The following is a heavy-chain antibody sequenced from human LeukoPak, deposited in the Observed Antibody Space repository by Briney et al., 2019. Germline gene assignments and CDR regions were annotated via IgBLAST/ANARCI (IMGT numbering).Heavy chain of an antibody. J-gene: IGHJ6*04. CDR3: ARDRQWDGMDV. CDR2: ISSSSSYT. D-gene: IGHD6-19*01. Sequence: GGSLRLSCAASGFTFSSYGMHLVRQAPGKGLEWVSYISSSSSYTNYADSVKGRFTISRDNAKNSLYLQMNSLRAEDTAVYYCARDRQWDGMDVWGKGTTVTVSS. CDR1: GFTFSSYG. V-gene: IGHV3-21*05.